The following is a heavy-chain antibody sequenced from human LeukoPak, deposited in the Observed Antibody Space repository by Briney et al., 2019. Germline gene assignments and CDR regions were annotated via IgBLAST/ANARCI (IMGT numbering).Heavy chain of an antibody. J-gene: IGHJ4*02. Sequence: GASVKVSCKASGYSFSTHWMHWVRQAPGQGLEWMGWINPNSGGTNYAQKFQGRVTMTRDTSISTAYMELSRLRSDDTAVYYCAREGYDFWSGKYYFDYWGQGTLVTVSS. V-gene: IGHV1-2*02. CDR2: INPNSGGT. D-gene: IGHD3-3*01. CDR3: AREGYDFWSGKYYFDY. CDR1: GYSFSTHW.